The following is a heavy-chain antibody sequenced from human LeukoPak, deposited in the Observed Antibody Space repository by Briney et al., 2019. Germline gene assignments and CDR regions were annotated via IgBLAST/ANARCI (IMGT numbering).Heavy chain of an antibody. V-gene: IGHV1-8*03. CDR1: GYTFTSYD. Sequence: ASVKVSCKASGYTFTSYDINWVRQANGQGLEWMGWMTPNSAYTGYAQKFQGRVTITRNTSITTAYMELSSLRFEDTAVYYCARGRDGYNFGYFDLWGRGTLVTVSS. CDR3: ARGRDGYNFGYFDL. D-gene: IGHD5-24*01. CDR2: MTPNSAYT. J-gene: IGHJ2*01.